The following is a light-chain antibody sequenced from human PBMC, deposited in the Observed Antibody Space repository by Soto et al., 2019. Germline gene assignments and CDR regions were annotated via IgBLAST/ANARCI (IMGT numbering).Light chain of an antibody. CDR3: QQLNSYPMYT. CDR1: QGISSY. Sequence: DIQLTQSPSFLSASVGDRVTITCRASQGISSYLAWYQQKPGKAPKLLIYAASTLQSGVPSRFSGSGSGTGFTLTISSLQPEDFATYYCQQLNSYPMYTFGQGTKLEIK. CDR2: AAS. V-gene: IGKV1-9*01. J-gene: IGKJ2*01.